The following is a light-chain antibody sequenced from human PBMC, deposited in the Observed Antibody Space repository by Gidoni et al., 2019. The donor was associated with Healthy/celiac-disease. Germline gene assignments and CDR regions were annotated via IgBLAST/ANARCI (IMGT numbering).Light chain of an antibody. V-gene: IGKV3-20*01. J-gene: IGKJ4*01. CDR2: CAS. CDR3: QQYGSSPSL. CDR1: QSVSSSY. Sequence: EIVLTQSPGNLSLSPGERATPSCRASQSVSSSYLAWYQQKPGQAPRLLIYCASSRATGIPDRFSGSGSGTDFTLTISRLEPEDFAVYYCQQYGSSPSLFGGGTKVEIK.